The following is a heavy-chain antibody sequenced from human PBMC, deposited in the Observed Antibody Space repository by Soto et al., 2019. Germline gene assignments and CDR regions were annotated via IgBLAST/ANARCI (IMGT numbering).Heavy chain of an antibody. Sequence: ASVKVSCKASGYTFTSYGISWVRQAPGQGLEWMGWISAYNGNTNYAQKLQGRVTMTTDTSTSTAYMELRSLRSDDTAVYYCARTPRGQWELPYYYYGMDVWGQGTTVTVSS. CDR2: ISAYNGNT. CDR1: GYTFTSYG. D-gene: IGHD1-26*01. CDR3: ARTPRGQWELPYYYYGMDV. V-gene: IGHV1-18*01. J-gene: IGHJ6*02.